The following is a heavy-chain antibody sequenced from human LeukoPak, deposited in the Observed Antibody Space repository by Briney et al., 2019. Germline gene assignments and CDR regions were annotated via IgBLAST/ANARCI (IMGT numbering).Heavy chain of an antibody. J-gene: IGHJ4*02. Sequence: ASVKVSCKASGYTFTGYYMHWVRQAPGQGLEWMGWINPNSGGTNYAQKFQGWVTMTRDTSISTAYMELSRLRSDDTAVYYCARDGPYSSSWYYWGQGTLVTVSS. CDR2: INPNSGGT. CDR1: GYTFTGYY. D-gene: IGHD6-13*01. V-gene: IGHV1-2*04. CDR3: ARDGPYSSSWYY.